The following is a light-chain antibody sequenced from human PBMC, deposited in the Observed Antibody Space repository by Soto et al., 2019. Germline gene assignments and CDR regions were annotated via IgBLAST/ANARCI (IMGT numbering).Light chain of an antibody. Sequence: DIQMTQSPSTLSVSVGDRVTITCRASQTISSWLAWYQQKPGKAPKRLIYKAPTLKSGVPSRFSGSITGTDFTLTSSSLQPDDVSTYYCQHYNSYAEAFGQGTKVELK. CDR3: QHYNSYAEA. V-gene: IGKV1-5*03. CDR2: KAP. CDR1: QTISSW. J-gene: IGKJ1*01.